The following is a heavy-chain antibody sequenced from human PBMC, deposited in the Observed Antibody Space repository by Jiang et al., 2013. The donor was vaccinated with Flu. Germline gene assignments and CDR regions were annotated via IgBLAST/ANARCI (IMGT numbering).Heavy chain of an antibody. CDR1: GYTFTGYY. V-gene: IGHV1-2*06. D-gene: IGHD3-16*01. Sequence: GAEVKKPGASVKVSCQAFGYTFTGYYIHWVRQAPGQGLEWMGRINPNSGGTNYAQKFQGRVTMTRDTSISTAYMELTRLRSDDTAVYYCARELSGGFFDYWSQGTLVTVSS. CDR2: INPNSGGT. J-gene: IGHJ4*02. CDR3: ARELSGGFFDY.